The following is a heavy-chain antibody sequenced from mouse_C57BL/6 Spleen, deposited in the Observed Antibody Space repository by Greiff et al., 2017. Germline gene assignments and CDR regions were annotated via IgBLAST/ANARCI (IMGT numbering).Heavy chain of an antibody. V-gene: IGHV1-53*01. CDR2: INPINCGI. J-gene: IGHJ2*01. D-gene: IGHD1-1*01. Sequence: QVQLQQPGTELVKPGASVKLSCTASGYTFTSYWLPWVKQTPGQGLEWIGYINPINCGINYNEKFKSQATLTVDKSSSTAYMQLSSLTSEDSAVYYCAKGLLRSPYFDYWGQGTTLTVSS. CDR3: AKGLLRSPYFDY. CDR1: GYTFTSYW.